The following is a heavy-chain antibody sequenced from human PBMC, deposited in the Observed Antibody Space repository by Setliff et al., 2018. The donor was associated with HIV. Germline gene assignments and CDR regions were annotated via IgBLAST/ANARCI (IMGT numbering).Heavy chain of an antibody. CDR1: GYIFDAYA. CDR3: ARGPKLMIPTSNWFDS. V-gene: IGHV1-18*01. Sequence: ASVKVSCKTSGYIFDAYAITWVQQAPGQGLEWMGWISPYNGDINYAQKVQGRVTVTIDTSATTAYMELRSLTPDDTAVYYCARGPKLMIPTSNWFDSWGQGTPVTVSS. D-gene: IGHD3-22*01. CDR2: ISPYNGDI. J-gene: IGHJ5*01.